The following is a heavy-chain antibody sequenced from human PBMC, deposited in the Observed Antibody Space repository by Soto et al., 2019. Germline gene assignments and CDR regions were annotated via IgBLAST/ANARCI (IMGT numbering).Heavy chain of an antibody. CDR1: GGTFSSYA. CDR2: IIPIFGTA. D-gene: IGHD1-26*01. Sequence: QVQLVQSGAEVKKPGSSVKVSCKASGGTFSSYAISWVRQAPVRGLEWMGGIIPIFGTANYAQKFQGRVTITADESTSTAYMELSSLRSEDTAVYYCASIGRGRPLPYGMDVWGQGTTVTVSS. J-gene: IGHJ6*02. CDR3: ASIGRGRPLPYGMDV. V-gene: IGHV1-69*12.